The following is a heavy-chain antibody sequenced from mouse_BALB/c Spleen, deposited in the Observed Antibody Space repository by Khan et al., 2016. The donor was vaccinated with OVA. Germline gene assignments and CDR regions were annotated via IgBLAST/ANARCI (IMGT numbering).Heavy chain of an antibody. V-gene: IGHV2-6-1*01. D-gene: IGHD2-10*01. Sequence: QVQLKESGPGLVAPSQSLSITYTISGFSLTNYGIHWVRQPPGKGLEWLVVIWSDGSTTYNSTLKSRLSITKDHSKSQVLLKMNSLQTDDTAMYYWARQPYYHYYALDYWGQGTSVTVSS. J-gene: IGHJ4*01. CDR2: IWSDGST. CDR1: GFSLTNYG. CDR3: ARQPYYHYYALDY.